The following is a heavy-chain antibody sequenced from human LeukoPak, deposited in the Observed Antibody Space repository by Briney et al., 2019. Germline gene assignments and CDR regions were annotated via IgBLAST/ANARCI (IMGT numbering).Heavy chain of an antibody. Sequence: QSGGSLRLSCLASGFTYSSYAMSWVRQAPGKGLEWVSGISGSSATTNYADSVKGRFTISRDNSKNTLYLQMSSLRAEDTAMYYCAKSEKAVAGTIAYWGQGTLVTVSS. CDR1: GFTYSSYA. CDR2: ISGSSATT. V-gene: IGHV3-23*01. J-gene: IGHJ4*02. CDR3: AKSEKAVAGTIAY. D-gene: IGHD6-19*01.